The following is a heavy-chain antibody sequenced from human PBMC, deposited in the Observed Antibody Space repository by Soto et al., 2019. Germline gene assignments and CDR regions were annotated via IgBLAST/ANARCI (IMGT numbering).Heavy chain of an antibody. V-gene: IGHV4-34*01. Sequence: PSETLSLTCAVYGGSFSGYYWSWIRQPPGKGLEWIGEINHSGSTNYNPSLKSRVTISVDTSKNQFSLKLSSVTAADTAVYYCARGGEGVLRFLEWFKTYCYYYGMDVWGQGTTVTVSS. J-gene: IGHJ6*02. CDR2: INHSGST. D-gene: IGHD3-3*01. CDR1: GGSFSGYY. CDR3: ARGGEGVLRFLEWFKTYCYYYGMDV.